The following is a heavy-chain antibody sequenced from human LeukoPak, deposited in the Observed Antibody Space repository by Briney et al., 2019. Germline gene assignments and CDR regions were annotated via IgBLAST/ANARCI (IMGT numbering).Heavy chain of an antibody. CDR1: GFTFSSYD. CDR2: IGTAGDT. V-gene: IGHV3-13*01. D-gene: IGHD2-2*01. Sequence: PGGSLRLSCAASGFTFSSYDMHWVRQATGKGPEWVSAIGTAGDTYYPGSVKGRFTISRENAKNSLYLQMNSLRAGDTAVYYCARDCSSTSCRGYWYFDLWGRGTLVTASS. CDR3: ARDCSSTSCRGYWYFDL. J-gene: IGHJ2*01.